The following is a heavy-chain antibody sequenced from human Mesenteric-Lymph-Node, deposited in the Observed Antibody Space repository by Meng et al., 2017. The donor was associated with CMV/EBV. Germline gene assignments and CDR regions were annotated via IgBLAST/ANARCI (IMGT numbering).Heavy chain of an antibody. CDR3: ARVVAARPPNDY. D-gene: IGHD6-6*01. V-gene: IGHV3-11*01. J-gene: IGHJ4*02. CDR1: GFTFSDYY. Sequence: GESLKISCAASGFTFSDYYMSWVRQAPGKGLEWASHISSSGYTTDYADSVKGRFTISRDDAKNSLYLLMNSLRAEDTAVYYCARVVAARPPNDYWGQGTLVTVSS. CDR2: ISSSGYTT.